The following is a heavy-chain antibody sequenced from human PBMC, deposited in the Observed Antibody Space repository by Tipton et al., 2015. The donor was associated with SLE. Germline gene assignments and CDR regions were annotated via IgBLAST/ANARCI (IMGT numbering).Heavy chain of an antibody. J-gene: IGHJ2*01. CDR3: NRGGIYWYFDL. Sequence: TLSLTCAVYGGSFSGYYWSWIRQPPGKGLEWIGEINHSGSSNYSPSLKSRVTISVDTSKNQFSLKLSSVTAADTAVYYCNRGGIYWYFDLWGRGTLVTVSS. D-gene: IGHD3-16*01. V-gene: IGHV4-34*03. CDR2: INHSGSS. CDR1: GGSFSGYY.